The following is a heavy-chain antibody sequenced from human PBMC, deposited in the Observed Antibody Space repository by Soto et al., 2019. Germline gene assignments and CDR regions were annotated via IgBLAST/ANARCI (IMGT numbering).Heavy chain of an antibody. CDR1: GGTFSSYA. J-gene: IGHJ6*02. V-gene: IGHV1-69*01. CDR2: IIPISDTT. D-gene: IGHD2-2*01. CDR3: ARSQGSSTSLEIYYYYDYGMDV. Sequence: QVQLVQSGAEVKKPGSSVKVSCRASGGTFSSYAISWVLQAPGQGLEWMGGIIPISDTTNYAQKFQGRVTITADESTSPAYMELSSLRSEATAAYYCARSQGSSTSLEIYYYYDYGMDVWGQGTTVTVSS.